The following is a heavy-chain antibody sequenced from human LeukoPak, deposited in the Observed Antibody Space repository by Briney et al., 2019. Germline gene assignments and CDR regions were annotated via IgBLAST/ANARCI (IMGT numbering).Heavy chain of an antibody. CDR1: GYTFTNFW. CDR2: IYPGDSDT. Sequence: GESLKISCKASGYTFTNFWIGWVRQMPGKGLEWMAIIYPGDSDTKYSPSFQGQVTISADKSISTAYPQWSSLEASDTAMYYCARQFNNGWDYGYWGQGTLVTVSS. V-gene: IGHV5-51*01. CDR3: ARQFNNGWDYGY. D-gene: IGHD4-17*01. J-gene: IGHJ4*02.